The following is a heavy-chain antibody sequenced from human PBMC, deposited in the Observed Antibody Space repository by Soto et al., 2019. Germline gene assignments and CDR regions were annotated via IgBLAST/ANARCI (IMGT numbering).Heavy chain of an antibody. CDR3: ARGGPVIIPAATNWFDP. Sequence: QVQLVQSGAEVKKPGSSVKVSCKSSGGGFNSYSISWVRQAPGQGLEWMGVIIPIFGTPTYAQKFQGRVTITADKSTSTAYMEVSRLTSEDTAVYYCARGGPVIIPAATNWFDPWGQGILVTVSS. J-gene: IGHJ5*02. V-gene: IGHV1-69*06. D-gene: IGHD6-25*01. CDR2: IIPIFGTP. CDR1: GGGFNSYS.